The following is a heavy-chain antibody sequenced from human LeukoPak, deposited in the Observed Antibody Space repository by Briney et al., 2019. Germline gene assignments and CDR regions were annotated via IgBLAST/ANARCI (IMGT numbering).Heavy chain of an antibody. CDR3: ARDSYDILTGYYSIDY. V-gene: IGHV4-38-2*02. D-gene: IGHD3-9*01. CDR2: IYHSGST. Sequence: SETLSLTCTVSGYSISSGYYWGWIRQPPGKGLEWIGSIYHSGSTYYNPSLKSRVTISVDTSKNQFSLKLSSVTAADTAVYYCARDSYDILTGYYSIDYWGQGTLVTVSS. CDR1: GYSISSGYY. J-gene: IGHJ4*02.